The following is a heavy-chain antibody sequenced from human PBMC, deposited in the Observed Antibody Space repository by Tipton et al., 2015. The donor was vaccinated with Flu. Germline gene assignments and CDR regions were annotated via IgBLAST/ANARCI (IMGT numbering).Heavy chain of an antibody. D-gene: IGHD6-19*01. CDR3: ARGLYAIYEAVAGTGVLAY. Sequence: QVQLVQSGGALTQPGGSLRLSCAASGFTFSSYGMHWVRQAPGKGLEWVAVIWYDGSNKYYADSVKGRFTISTDNSKNTLYLQMNSLRAEDTAVYYCARGLYAIYEAVAGTGVLAYWGQGTLVTVSS. CDR2: IWYDGSNK. J-gene: IGHJ4*02. V-gene: IGHV3-33*01. CDR1: GFTFSSYG.